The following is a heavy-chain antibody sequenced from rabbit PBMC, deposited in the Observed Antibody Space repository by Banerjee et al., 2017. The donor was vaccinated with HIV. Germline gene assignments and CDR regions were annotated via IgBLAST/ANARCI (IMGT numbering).Heavy chain of an antibody. CDR3: ARYTDDGDGYGYGFL. J-gene: IGHJ6*01. V-gene: IGHV1S40*01. CDR1: GFSFSFNDY. Sequence: QSLEESGGDLVKPGASLTLTCTASGFSFSFNDYICWVRQAPGKGLEWISCIAGSSSAFTYSASWAKGRFTISKTSSTTVTLQMTSLTAADTATYFCARYTDDGDGYGYGFLWGPGTLVTVS. D-gene: IGHD3-1*01. CDR2: IAGSSSAFT.